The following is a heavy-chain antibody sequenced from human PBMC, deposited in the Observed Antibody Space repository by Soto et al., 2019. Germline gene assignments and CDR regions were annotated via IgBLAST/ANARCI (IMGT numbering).Heavy chain of an antibody. CDR1: GGTFSSYA. CDR2: IIPIFGTA. V-gene: IGHV1-69*13. D-gene: IGHD6-13*01. J-gene: IGHJ6*02. Sequence: SVKVSCKASGGTFSSYAISWVRQAPGQGLEWMGGIIPIFGTANYAQKFQGRVTITADESTSTAYMELSSLRSEDTAVYYCARAAAAGPYVGSYGMDVWGQGTTVTAP. CDR3: ARAAAAGPYVGSYGMDV.